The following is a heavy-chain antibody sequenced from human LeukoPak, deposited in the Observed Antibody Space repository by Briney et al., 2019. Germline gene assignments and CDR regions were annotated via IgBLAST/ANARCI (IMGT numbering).Heavy chain of an antibody. CDR2: ISAYNGNT. D-gene: IGHD4-17*01. V-gene: IGHV1-18*01. CDR3: AKATTVTIRSFDY. J-gene: IGHJ4*02. Sequence: ASVKVSCKASGYTFTSYGISWVRQAPGQGLEWMGWISAYNGNTNYAQKLQGRVTMTTDTSTNTAYMELRSLRAEDTAVYYCAKATTVTIRSFDYWGQGTLVTVSS. CDR1: GYTFTSYG.